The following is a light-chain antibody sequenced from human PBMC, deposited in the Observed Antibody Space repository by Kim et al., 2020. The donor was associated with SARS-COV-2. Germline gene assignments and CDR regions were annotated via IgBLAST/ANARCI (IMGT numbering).Light chain of an antibody. V-gene: IGKV3-15*01. Sequence: VSPGERATLSCRASQSVSSNLAWYQQKPGQAPRLLIYGASTGATGTPARFSGSGSGTEFTLTISSLQSEDLAVYYCQQYNNWPLTFGGGTKVDIK. CDR2: GAS. CDR3: QQYNNWPLT. J-gene: IGKJ4*01. CDR1: QSVSSN.